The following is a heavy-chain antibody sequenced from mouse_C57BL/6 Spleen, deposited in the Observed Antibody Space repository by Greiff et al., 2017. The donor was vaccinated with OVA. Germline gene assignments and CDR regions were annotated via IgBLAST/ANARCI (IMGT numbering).Heavy chain of an antibody. CDR3: TTGLRRRGYYFDY. Sequence: VQLQQSGAELVRPGASVKLSCTASGFNFTDDYMHWVKQRPEQGLEWIGWIYPENGDTEYASKFQGKATITADTSSNTAYLQLSSLTSEDTAVYYCTTGLRRRGYYFDYWGQGTTLTVSS. D-gene: IGHD2-4*01. J-gene: IGHJ2*01. CDR1: GFNFTDDY. V-gene: IGHV14-4*01. CDR2: IYPENGDT.